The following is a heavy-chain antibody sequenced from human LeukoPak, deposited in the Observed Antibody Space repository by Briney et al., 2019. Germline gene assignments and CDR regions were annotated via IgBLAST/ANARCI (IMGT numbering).Heavy chain of an antibody. CDR2: IYTSGST. CDR1: GGSISSYY. Sequence: PSETLSLTCTVSGGSISSYYWSWIRQPAGKGLEWIGRIYTSGSTNYNPSLKSRVTMSVDTSKNQFSLKLSSVTAADTAVYYCARGEVLRFLEWFDYWGQETLVTVSS. D-gene: IGHD3-3*01. J-gene: IGHJ4*02. CDR3: ARGEVLRFLEWFDY. V-gene: IGHV4-4*07.